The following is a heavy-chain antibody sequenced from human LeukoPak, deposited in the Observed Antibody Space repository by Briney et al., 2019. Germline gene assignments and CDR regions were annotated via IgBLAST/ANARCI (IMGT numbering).Heavy chain of an antibody. V-gene: IGHV1-2*06. D-gene: IGHD3-3*01. Sequence: ASVEVSCKASGYTFTGYYMHWVRQAPGQGLEWMGRINPNSGGTNYAQKFQGRVIMTRDTSISTAYMELSRLRSDDTAVYYCARDSPATDSNFDYWGQGTLVTVSS. CDR3: ARDSPATDSNFDY. CDR2: INPNSGGT. J-gene: IGHJ4*02. CDR1: GYTFTGYY.